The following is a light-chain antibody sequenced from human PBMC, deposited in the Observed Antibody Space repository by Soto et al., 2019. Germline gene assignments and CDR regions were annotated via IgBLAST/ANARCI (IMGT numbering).Light chain of an antibody. CDR2: GAS. V-gene: IGKV3-20*01. Sequence: EIVLTQSPGTMALSPGERVTLSCRASQSVSSSYLAWFQQKPGQAPRLLIYGASSRATGIPDRFSGSGSGTDFTLTISSLEPEDFAVYYCQQYNNWPLTFGGGTKVDIK. CDR3: QQYNNWPLT. J-gene: IGKJ4*01. CDR1: QSVSSSY.